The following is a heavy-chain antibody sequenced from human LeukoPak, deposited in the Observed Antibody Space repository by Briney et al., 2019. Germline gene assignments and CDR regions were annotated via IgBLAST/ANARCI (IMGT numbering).Heavy chain of an antibody. V-gene: IGHV3-15*01. CDR3: TSSPRDESSAKIDC. Sequence: GGSLRLSCAASGFTFTNAWMSWVRQAPGQGLEWVGRITSKTDGGTTAYAAPVKGSFTISRDDTKNTLFLQMNSLNTEDKAVYYCTSSPRDESSAKIDCWGQGTLVTVSS. CDR1: GFTFTNAW. D-gene: IGHD5-24*01. J-gene: IGHJ4*02. CDR2: ITSKTDGGTT.